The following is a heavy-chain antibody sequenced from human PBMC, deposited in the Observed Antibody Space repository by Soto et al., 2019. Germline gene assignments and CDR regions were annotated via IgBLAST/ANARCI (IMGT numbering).Heavy chain of an antibody. D-gene: IGHD6-19*01. J-gene: IGHJ6*03. CDR1: GFSLSNGKVG. CDR2: IFSNDEK. CDR3: ARILFGRSVAGGYFYMDV. V-gene: IGHV2-26*01. Sequence: HVTLKESGPVLVKPTETLTLTCTVSGFSLSNGKVGVSWIRQPPGKALEWLAHIFSNDEKSYRTSLKSRLTLSEDTSKSQVVLTMTNVDPVDTATYYCARILFGRSVAGGYFYMDVWGKGTTVTVS.